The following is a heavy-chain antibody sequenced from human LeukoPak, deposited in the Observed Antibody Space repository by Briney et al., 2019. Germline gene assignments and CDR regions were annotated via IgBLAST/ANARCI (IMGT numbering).Heavy chain of an antibody. Sequence: GASVRVSCKASGYTFTSYYMNWVRLAPGQGLEWMGMINPSGGSTSYAQKFQGRVTVTRDTSTSTVYMELSSLRSEDTAMYYCARGSINYNSGGYYDNPPLDYWAREPWSPSPQ. CDR2: INPSGGST. V-gene: IGHV1-46*01. CDR3: ARGSINYNSGGYYDNPPLDY. J-gene: IGHJ4*02. D-gene: IGHD3-22*01. CDR1: GYTFTSYY.